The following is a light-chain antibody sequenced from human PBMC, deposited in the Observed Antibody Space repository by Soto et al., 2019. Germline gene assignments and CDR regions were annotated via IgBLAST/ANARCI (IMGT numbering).Light chain of an antibody. Sequence: QSVLTQPPSVSGAPGQRVTISCTGSSSNIGAGYDVHWYQQLPGTAPKLLIYGNSNRPSGVPDRFSGSKSGTSASLAITGLQAEDEADYYCQSYDSRLSKVFGTGTK. CDR1: SSNIGAGYD. CDR2: GNS. J-gene: IGLJ1*01. V-gene: IGLV1-40*01. CDR3: QSYDSRLSKV.